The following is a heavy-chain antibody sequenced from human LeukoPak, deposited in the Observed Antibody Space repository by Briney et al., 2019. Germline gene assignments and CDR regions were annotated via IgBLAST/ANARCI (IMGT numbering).Heavy chain of an antibody. Sequence: SETLSLTCIVSGGSISSTSYWGWIRQPPGKGLEWIGTILYSGSTFYNPSLKSRVTISVDTSKNQFFLKLNSVTAADTAVYYCARQEVGAGYCSSTSCAEPHWFDPWGQGTLVTVSS. CDR3: ARQEVGAGYCSSTSCAEPHWFDP. CDR2: ILYSGST. V-gene: IGHV4-39*01. J-gene: IGHJ5*02. CDR1: GGSISSTSY. D-gene: IGHD2-2*01.